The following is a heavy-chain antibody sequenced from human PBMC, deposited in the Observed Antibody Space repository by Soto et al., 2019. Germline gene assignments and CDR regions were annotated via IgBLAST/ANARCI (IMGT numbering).Heavy chain of an antibody. CDR3: ARDSSSTMVRDDYGMDV. Sequence: QVQLQQWGAGLLKPSETLSLTCAVYGGSFSGYYWSWIRQPPGKGLEWIGEINHSGSTNYNPSLKRRGTISVDTAKNPFTLKLSSVTAADTAVYYWARDSSSTMVRDDYGMDVWGQGTTVTVSS. D-gene: IGHD3-10*01. J-gene: IGHJ6*02. CDR1: GGSFSGYY. V-gene: IGHV4-34*01. CDR2: INHSGST.